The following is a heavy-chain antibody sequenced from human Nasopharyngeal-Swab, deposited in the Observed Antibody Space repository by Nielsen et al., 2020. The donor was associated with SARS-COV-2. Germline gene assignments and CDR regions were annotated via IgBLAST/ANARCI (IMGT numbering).Heavy chain of an antibody. V-gene: IGHV4-59*01. CDR1: GGSISSYY. D-gene: IGHD2-2*01. CDR2: IYYSGST. Sequence: SETLSLTYTVSGGSISSYYWSWIRQPPGKGLEWIGYIYYSGSTNYNPSLKSRVTISVDTSKNQFSLKLTSVTAADTAVYYCASNSTSWYGSAFDIWDQGTMVTVSS. J-gene: IGHJ3*02. CDR3: ASNSTSWYGSAFDI.